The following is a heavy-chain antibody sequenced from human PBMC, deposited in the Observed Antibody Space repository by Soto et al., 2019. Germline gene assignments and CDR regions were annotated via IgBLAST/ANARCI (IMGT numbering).Heavy chain of an antibody. CDR2: IKTTTDGGTT. Sequence: GGSLRLSCAASGFTFSNAWLSWVRQAPGKGLEWVGHIKTTTDGGTTDYAAPVKGRFTISRDDSQNTLYLQMVRPDTEAIAPYYCSTEIYGDRYFDYWGQGTLVTVSS. CDR1: GFTFSNAW. CDR3: STEIYGDRYFDY. J-gene: IGHJ4*02. V-gene: IGHV3-15*01. D-gene: IGHD4-17*01.